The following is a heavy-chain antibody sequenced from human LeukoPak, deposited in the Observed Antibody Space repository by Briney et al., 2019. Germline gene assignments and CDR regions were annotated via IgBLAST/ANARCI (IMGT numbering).Heavy chain of an antibody. D-gene: IGHD1-1*01. Sequence: GGSLRLSCAASGFTFNRSWMNWVREAPGKGLEWGANMDPSGSQKRYVDSVKGRFTISKDNPGTSLYLEMYSLRAEDTAIYYCAIWTSGNYWGQGTPVTVSS. CDR3: AIWTSGNY. CDR2: MDPSGSQK. CDR1: GFTFNRSW. V-gene: IGHV3-7*01. J-gene: IGHJ4*02.